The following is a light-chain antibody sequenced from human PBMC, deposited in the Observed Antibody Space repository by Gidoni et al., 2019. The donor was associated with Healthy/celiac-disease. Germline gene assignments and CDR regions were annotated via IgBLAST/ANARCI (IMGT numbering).Light chain of an antibody. Sequence: EIVMTQSLATLSVSPVESATLSCRASQSVSSNLYWYQQRPGQGPRLLIYGASTRATGIPARYSGSGSGTEFTLTISSLQSEDFAVYYCQQYNNWPPWTFGQGTKVEIK. CDR1: QSVSSN. J-gene: IGKJ1*01. CDR2: GAS. CDR3: QQYNNWPPWT. V-gene: IGKV3-15*01.